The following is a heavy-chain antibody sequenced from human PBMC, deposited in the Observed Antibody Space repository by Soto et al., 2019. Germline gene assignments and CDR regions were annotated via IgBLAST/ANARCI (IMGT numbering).Heavy chain of an antibody. J-gene: IGHJ4*02. V-gene: IGHV4-4*07. CDR1: GGSISNYF. CDR3: ATGGQDLSSGQFGY. D-gene: IGHD3-3*01. CDR2: IDNSGST. Sequence: PSEPLSLTCTVSGGSISNYFCNWIRQPAGKGLEWIGRIDNSGSTNYNPSLKSRITMSADTFRNQFSLKLNSVTAADTAVSHCATGGQDLSSGQFGYGGQGAMVTVSS.